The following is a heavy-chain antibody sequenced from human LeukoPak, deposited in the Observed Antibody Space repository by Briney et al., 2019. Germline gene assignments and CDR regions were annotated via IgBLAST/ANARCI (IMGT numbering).Heavy chain of an antibody. V-gene: IGHV3-23*01. J-gene: IGHJ3*02. CDR2: ISGSADSK. D-gene: IGHD4/OR15-4a*01. CDR3: AKEIPGDSGYGAAMEDAFDI. Sequence: PGGSLRLSCAASGFTFSAYAMNWVRQAPGKGLEWVSAISGSADSKYYADSVKGRFTISRGNSKKTLFLQMNSLRAEDTAVYYCAKEIPGDSGYGAAMEDAFDIWGQGTMVTVSP. CDR1: GFTFSAYA.